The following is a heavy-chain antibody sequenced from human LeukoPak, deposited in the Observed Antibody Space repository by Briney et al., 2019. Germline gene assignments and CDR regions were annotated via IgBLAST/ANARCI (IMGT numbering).Heavy chain of an antibody. D-gene: IGHD3-3*01. J-gene: IGHJ5*02. CDR2: IYYSGST. CDR1: GGSISSYY. CDR3: ARDRADFWSGYYGAWFDP. V-gene: IGHV4-59*01. Sequence: PSETLSLTCTVSGGSISSYYWSWLRQPPGKGLEWIGYIYYSGSTNYNPSLKSRVTISVDTSKNQFSLKLSSVTAADTAVYYCARDRADFWSGYYGAWFDPWGQGTLVTVSS.